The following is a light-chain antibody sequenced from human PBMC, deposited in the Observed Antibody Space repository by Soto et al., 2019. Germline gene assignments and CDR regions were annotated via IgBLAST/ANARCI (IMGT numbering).Light chain of an antibody. CDR2: GAY. CDR1: QRISSN. J-gene: IGKJ1*01. V-gene: IGKV3-15*01. CDR3: QQYNNWPPWT. Sequence: EIVMTQSPATLSVSPGERATLSCRASQRISSNLAWYQRKPGQAPRLIIFGAYTRATGIPATFSGSGSETEFTLTISSLQSEDFAVYYCQQYNNWPPWTCGQGTKVDIK.